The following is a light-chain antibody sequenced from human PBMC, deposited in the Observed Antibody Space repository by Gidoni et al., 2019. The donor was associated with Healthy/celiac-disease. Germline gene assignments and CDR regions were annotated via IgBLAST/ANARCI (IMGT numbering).Light chain of an antibody. V-gene: IGKV3-20*01. CDR1: QSVSSSY. Sequence: ASQSVSSSYLAWYQQKPGQAPRLLIYGASSRATGIPDRFSGSGSGTDFTLTISRLEPEDFAVYYCQQYGSSPLTFGPGTKVEIK. J-gene: IGKJ3*01. CDR2: GAS. CDR3: QQYGSSPLT.